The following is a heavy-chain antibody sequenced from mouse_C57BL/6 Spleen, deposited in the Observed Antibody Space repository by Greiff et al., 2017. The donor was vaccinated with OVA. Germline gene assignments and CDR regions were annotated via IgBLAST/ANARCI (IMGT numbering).Heavy chain of an antibody. CDR1: GYAFSSSW. CDR3: ARSYYGSSYAVDD. Sequence: QVQLKESGPELVKPGASVKISCKASGYAFSSSWMNWVKQRPGKGLEWIGRIYPGDGDTNYNGKFKGKATLTAEKSSSTDYMQLSSLTSEDSAVYVCARSYYGSSYAVDDWGKGTTLTVSS. CDR2: IYPGDGDT. V-gene: IGHV1-82*01. D-gene: IGHD1-1*01. J-gene: IGHJ2*01.